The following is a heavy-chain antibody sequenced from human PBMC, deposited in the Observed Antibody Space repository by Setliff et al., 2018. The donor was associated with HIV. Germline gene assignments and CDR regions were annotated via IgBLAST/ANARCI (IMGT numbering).Heavy chain of an antibody. D-gene: IGHD5-18*01. V-gene: IGHV1-24*01. CDR2: FDTEDGEA. Sequence: ASVKVSCKVSGYTLNELSIHWVRQAPGKGLEWMGGFDTEDGEAIYAQKFQGRVTMTEDTSTDTAYMELSSLTSEDTAVYYCATRSRWIQLSFDGIFDYWGQGTPVTVSS. J-gene: IGHJ4*02. CDR1: GYTLNELS. CDR3: ATRSRWIQLSFDGIFDY.